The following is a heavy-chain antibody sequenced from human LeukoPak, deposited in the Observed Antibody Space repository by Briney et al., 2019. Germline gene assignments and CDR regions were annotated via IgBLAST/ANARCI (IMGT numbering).Heavy chain of an antibody. Sequence: GGSLRLSCAASGFTFSSYWMSWGRQAPGKGLEWVANIKQDGSEKYYVDSVKGRFTISRDNAKNSLYLQMNSLRAEHTAVYYCARDISGVLWFGELSGLWGQGTLVTVSS. V-gene: IGHV3-7*01. CDR3: ARDISGVLWFGELSGL. CDR2: IKQDGSEK. J-gene: IGHJ4*02. CDR1: GFTFSSYW. D-gene: IGHD3-10*01.